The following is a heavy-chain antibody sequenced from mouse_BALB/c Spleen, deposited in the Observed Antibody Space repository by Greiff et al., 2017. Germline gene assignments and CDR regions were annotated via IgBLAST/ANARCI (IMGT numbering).Heavy chain of an antibody. CDR2: ISSGSSTI. CDR1: GFTFSSFG. V-gene: IGHV5-17*02. CDR3: ARNPHYYGSSYYAMDY. D-gene: IGHD1-1*01. J-gene: IGHJ4*01. Sequence: EVQLQESGGGLVQPGGSRKLSCAASGFTFSSFGMHWVRQAPEKGLEWVAYISSGSSTIYYADTVKGRFTISRDNPKNTLFLQMTSLRSEDTAMYYCARNPHYYGSSYYAMDYWGQGTSVTVSS.